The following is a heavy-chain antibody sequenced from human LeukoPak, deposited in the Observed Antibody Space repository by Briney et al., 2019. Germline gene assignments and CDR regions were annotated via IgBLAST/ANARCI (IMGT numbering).Heavy chain of an antibody. CDR2: INPNSGGT. J-gene: IGHJ4*02. D-gene: IGHD3-10*01. CDR1: GYTLPGYY. V-gene: IGHV1-2*02. Sequence: ASVKVSCKASGYTLPGYYMHWVRQAPGQGLEWMGWINPNSGGTNYAQKFQGRVTITRDTSASTAYMELSSLRSEDTAVYYCARVRFGEFYFDYWGQGTLVTVSS. CDR3: ARVRFGEFYFDY.